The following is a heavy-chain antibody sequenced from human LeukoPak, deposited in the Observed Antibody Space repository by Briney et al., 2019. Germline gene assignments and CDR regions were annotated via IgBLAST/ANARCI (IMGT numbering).Heavy chain of an antibody. J-gene: IGHJ4*02. CDR2: INPNSGGT. D-gene: IGHD2-2*01. Sequence: ASVKVSCKASGYTFTDYNMQWVRQAPGQGLEWMGWINPNSGGTAYAQKFQGRVTMTRDTSISTAYMELSRLTSDDTAVYWCARSSSTYFDYWGQGTLDTVSS. V-gene: IGHV1-2*02. CDR3: ARSSSTYFDY. CDR1: GYTFTDYN.